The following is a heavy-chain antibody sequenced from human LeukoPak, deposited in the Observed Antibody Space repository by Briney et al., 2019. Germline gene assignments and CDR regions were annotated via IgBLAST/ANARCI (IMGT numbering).Heavy chain of an antibody. CDR2: IIPILGTA. CDR1: GGTFSSYA. D-gene: IGHD3-10*01. CDR3: AGGRGGSGSSFYYYYGMDV. J-gene: IGHJ6*02. Sequence: SVKVSCKASGGTFSSYAISWVRQAPGQGLEWMGGIIPILGTANYGQKFQGRVTITADESTSTAYMELSSLRSEDTAVYYCAGGRGGSGSSFYYYYGMDVWGQGTTATVSS. V-gene: IGHV1-69*13.